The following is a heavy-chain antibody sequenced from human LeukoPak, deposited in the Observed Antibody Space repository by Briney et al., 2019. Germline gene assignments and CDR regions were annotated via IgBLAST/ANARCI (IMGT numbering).Heavy chain of an antibody. CDR3: AREVSVGATRTLDP. Sequence: SETLSLTCTVSGGSIGNYYWSWIRQSAGKGLAWIGRINTSGSTNYNPSLKSRVTMSVDTSKNQFSLKLSYVTAADTAVYYCAREVSVGATRTLDPWGQGTLVTVSS. J-gene: IGHJ5*02. D-gene: IGHD1-26*01. CDR1: GGSIGNYY. CDR2: INTSGST. V-gene: IGHV4-4*07.